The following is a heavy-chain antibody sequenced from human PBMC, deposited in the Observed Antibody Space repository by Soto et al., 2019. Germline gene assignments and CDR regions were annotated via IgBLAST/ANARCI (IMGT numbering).Heavy chain of an antibody. V-gene: IGHV4-59*01. CDR1: GGSISSYY. CDR2: IYYSGST. D-gene: IGHD2-2*01. Sequence: PSETLSLTCTVSGGSISSYYWSWIRQPPGKGLEWIGYIYYSGSTNYNPSLKSRVTISVDTSKNQFSLKLSSVTAADTAVYYCARVGVVVVPAAFYYYYGMDVWGQGTTVTVSS. J-gene: IGHJ6*02. CDR3: ARVGVVVVPAAFYYYYGMDV.